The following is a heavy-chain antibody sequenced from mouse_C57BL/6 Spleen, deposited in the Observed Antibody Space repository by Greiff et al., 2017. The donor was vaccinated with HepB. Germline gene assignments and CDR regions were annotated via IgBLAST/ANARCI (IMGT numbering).Heavy chain of an antibody. Sequence: QVQLQQPGTELVKPGASVKLSCKASGYTFTSYWMHWVKQRPGQGLEWIGNINPSNGGTNYNEKFKSKATLTVDESSSTAYMQLSSLTSEDSAVYYCARWGYYGSSSYWYFDVWGTGTTVTVSS. CDR1: GYTFTSYW. J-gene: IGHJ1*03. CDR3: ARWGYYGSSSYWYFDV. CDR2: INPSNGGT. V-gene: IGHV1-53*01. D-gene: IGHD1-1*01.